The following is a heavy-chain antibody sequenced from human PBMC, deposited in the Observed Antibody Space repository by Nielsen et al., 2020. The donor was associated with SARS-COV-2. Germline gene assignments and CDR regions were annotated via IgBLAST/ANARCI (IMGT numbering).Heavy chain of an antibody. J-gene: IGHJ4*02. CDR3: AREDSSGYFDY. CDR1: GFTFSSYS. V-gene: IGHV3-21*04. CDR2: ISSSSSYT. D-gene: IGHD6-19*01. Sequence: GGSLRLSCAASGFTFSSYSMNWVRQAPGKGLEWVSSISSSSSYTNYADSVKGRFTISRDNAKNSLYLQMNSLRAEDTAVYYCAREDSSGYFDYWGQGTLVTVSS.